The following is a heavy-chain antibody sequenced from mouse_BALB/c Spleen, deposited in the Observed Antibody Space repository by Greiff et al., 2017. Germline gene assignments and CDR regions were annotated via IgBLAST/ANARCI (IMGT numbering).Heavy chain of an antibody. CDR2: IYPGDGDT. D-gene: IGHD2-1*01. CDR1: GYAFSSSW. Sequence: QVQLQQSGPELVKPGASVKISCKASGYAFSSSWMNWVKQRPGQGLEWIGRIYPGDGDTNYNGKFKGKATLTADKSYSTAYMQLSSLTSVDSAVYFCARSLYGNYGGGFAYWGQGTLVTVSA. CDR3: ARSLYGNYGGGFAY. J-gene: IGHJ3*01. V-gene: IGHV1-82*01.